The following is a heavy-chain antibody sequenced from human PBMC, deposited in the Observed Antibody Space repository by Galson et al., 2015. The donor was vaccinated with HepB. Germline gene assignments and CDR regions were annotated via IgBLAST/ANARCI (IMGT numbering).Heavy chain of an antibody. CDR2: IKEDGSEK. D-gene: IGHD6-19*01. Sequence: SLRLSCAASGFSFNIYWMSWVRQTPGKGLEWVANIKEDGSEKYYVDSVKGRLTISRDNAKNSLYLQMNSLRAEDTAVYYCARQRAVADGMDVWGQGTTVTVSS. V-gene: IGHV3-7*01. J-gene: IGHJ6*02. CDR3: ARQRAVADGMDV. CDR1: GFSFNIYW.